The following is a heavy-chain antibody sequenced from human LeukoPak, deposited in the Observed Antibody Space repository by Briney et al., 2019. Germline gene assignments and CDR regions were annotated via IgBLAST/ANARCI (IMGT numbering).Heavy chain of an antibody. V-gene: IGHV3-30*18. D-gene: IGHD3-22*01. CDR3: AKGRDYYDSSGYYLPDDFDY. CDR1: GFTFSSYG. Sequence: GGSLRLSCAASGFTFSSYGMHWVRQAPGKGLEWVAVISYDGSNKYYADSVKGRFTISRDNSKNTLYLQMNSLRAEDTAVYYCAKGRDYYDSSGYYLPDDFDYWGQGTLVTVSS. CDR2: ISYDGSNK. J-gene: IGHJ4*02.